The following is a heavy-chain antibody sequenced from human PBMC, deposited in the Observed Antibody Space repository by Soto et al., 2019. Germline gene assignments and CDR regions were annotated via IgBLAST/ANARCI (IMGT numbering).Heavy chain of an antibody. CDR2: IYYSESP. CDR3: STLRGLGVVSPYFDF. CDR1: GGSISSTNYY. V-gene: IGHV4-39*01. J-gene: IGHJ4*02. D-gene: IGHD2-15*01. Sequence: SETLSLTCTVSGGSISSTNYYWGWIRQPPGKGLEWIGTIYYSESPYYNSSLKSRVTISVDTSKNQFSLKLTSVTAADTAVYFCSTLRGLGVVSPYFDFWGQGLMVTVSS.